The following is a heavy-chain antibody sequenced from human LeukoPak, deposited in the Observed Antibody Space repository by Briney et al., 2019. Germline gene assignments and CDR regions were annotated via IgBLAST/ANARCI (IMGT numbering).Heavy chain of an antibody. V-gene: IGHV3-48*03. J-gene: IGHJ6*03. CDR3: AKSSGLPAGYSPYMDV. D-gene: IGHD1-26*01. Sequence: PGGSLRLSCAASGFTFSNYEMNWVRQAPGKGLEWVSYISSSGSTIYYADSVKGRFTISRDNAKNSLYLQMNSLRAEDTAVYYCAKSSGLPAGYSPYMDVWGKGTTVTVSS. CDR2: ISSSGSTI. CDR1: GFTFSNYE.